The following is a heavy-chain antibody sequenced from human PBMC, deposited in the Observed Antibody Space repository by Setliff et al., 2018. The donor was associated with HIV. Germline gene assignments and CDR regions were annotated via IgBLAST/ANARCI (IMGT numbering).Heavy chain of an antibody. D-gene: IGHD3-10*01. V-gene: IGHV3-30-3*01. J-gene: IGHJ6*02. Sequence: GGSLRLSCAASGFTFSSFAMHWVRQAPGKGLEWVAAISYDGSNKYYADSVKGRFTISRGKAKNTLYLQMNSLRVEDTAVYYCARDLAGTPYYYYGMDVWGQGTTVTVSS. CDR3: ARDLAGTPYYYYGMDV. CDR2: ISYDGSNK. CDR1: GFTFSSFA.